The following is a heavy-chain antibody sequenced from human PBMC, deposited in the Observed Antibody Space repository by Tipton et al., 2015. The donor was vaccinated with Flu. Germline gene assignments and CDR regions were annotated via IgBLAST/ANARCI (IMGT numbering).Heavy chain of an antibody. D-gene: IGHD3-16*02. CDR2: INHSGST. CDR1: GGSFSGYY. V-gene: IGHV4-34*01. J-gene: IGHJ4*02. CDR3: AAWGSYRYRSFDY. Sequence: TLSLTCAVYGGSFSGYYWSWIRQPPGKGLEWIGEINHSGSTNYNPSLKSRVTISVDTSKNQFSLKLSPVTAADTAVYYCAAWGSYRYRSFDYWGQGTLVTVSS.